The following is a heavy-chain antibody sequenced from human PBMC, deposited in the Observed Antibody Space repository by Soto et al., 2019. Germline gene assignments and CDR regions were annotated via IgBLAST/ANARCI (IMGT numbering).Heavy chain of an antibody. D-gene: IGHD7-27*01. V-gene: IGHV1-2*02. CDR1: GYTFTAYY. CDR3: AREVLTGEKYFDL. CDR2: SNANNGDT. Sequence: QVQLVQSGAEVKKPEASVKVSCKASGYTFTAYYLHWVRQAPGQGLEWMGWSNANNGDTKWAQKFQGRVAMTRDTSISTAYMELSKLRSDDTAVYYCAREVLTGEKYFDLWGRGTLVTVSS. J-gene: IGHJ2*01.